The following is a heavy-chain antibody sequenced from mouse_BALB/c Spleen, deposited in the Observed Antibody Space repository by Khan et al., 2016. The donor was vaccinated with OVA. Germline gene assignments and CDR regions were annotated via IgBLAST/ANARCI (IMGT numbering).Heavy chain of an antibody. CDR1: GYTFTNYY. V-gene: IGHV1S81*02. J-gene: IGHJ3*01. Sequence: QVQLQQSGAELVKPGASVRLSCKASGYTFTNYYLYWVKQRPGHGLEWIGDINPSNGGTNFNEKFKNKVTLTVDKSSSTAYMQLSSLTSEDSAVXYCSRSGYGTFAYWGQGTLVTVSA. CDR2: INPSNGGT. D-gene: IGHD2-1*01. CDR3: SRSGYGTFAY.